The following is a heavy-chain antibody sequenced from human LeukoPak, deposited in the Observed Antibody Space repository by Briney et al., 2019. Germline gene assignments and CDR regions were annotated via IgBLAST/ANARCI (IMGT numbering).Heavy chain of an antibody. CDR1: GFTFSSYS. CDR3: ARERGITASADWFDP. CDR2: ISSSSDYI. V-gene: IGHV3-21*01. J-gene: IGHJ5*02. D-gene: IGHD1-20*01. Sequence: GGSLRLSCAASGFTFSSYSMNWVRQAPGKGLEWVSSISSSSDYIYYADSVKGRFTISRDNANNSMYLQMNSLRAEDTAVYYCARERGITASADWFDPWGRGTLVTVSS.